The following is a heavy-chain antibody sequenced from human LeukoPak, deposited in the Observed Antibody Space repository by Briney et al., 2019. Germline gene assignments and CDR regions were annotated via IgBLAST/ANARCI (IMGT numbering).Heavy chain of an antibody. D-gene: IGHD3-10*01. J-gene: IGHJ4*02. CDR1: GFTVSNSY. CDR3: AKAVVRGVIGFFDY. CDR2: ISGSGGST. V-gene: IGHV3-23*01. Sequence: PGGSLRLSCAASGFTVSNSYMSWVRQAPGKGLEWVSAISGSGGSTYYADSVKGRFTISRDNSKNTLYLQMNSLRAEDTAVYYCAKAVVRGVIGFFDYWGQGTLVTVSS.